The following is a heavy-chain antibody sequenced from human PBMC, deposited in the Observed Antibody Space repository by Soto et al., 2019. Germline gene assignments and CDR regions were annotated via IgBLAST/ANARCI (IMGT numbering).Heavy chain of an antibody. CDR2: IYYTGIT. Sequence: PSETLSLTCSVSGGSITDNYWTWIRQSPGKGLEWVGYIYYTGITNYNPSLKRRVTISLDRSKNQFSLKLDSVTAAGTAVYYCARALDYDFWGGRNWFDPWGQGTLVTVSS. V-gene: IGHV4-59*01. D-gene: IGHD3-3*01. CDR1: GGSITDNY. CDR3: ARALDYDFWGGRNWFDP. J-gene: IGHJ5*02.